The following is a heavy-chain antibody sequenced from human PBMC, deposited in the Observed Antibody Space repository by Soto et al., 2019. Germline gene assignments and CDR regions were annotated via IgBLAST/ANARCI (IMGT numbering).Heavy chain of an antibody. J-gene: IGHJ3*02. CDR3: ARGFDFWSGYSNPTDAFDI. CDR2: IYYSGST. V-gene: IGHV4-31*03. D-gene: IGHD3-3*01. CDR1: GGSISSGGYY. Sequence: SETLSLTCTVSGGSISSGGYYWSWIRQHPGKGLEWIGYIYYSGSTYYNPSLKSRVTISVDTSKNQFSLKLSSVTAADTAVYYCARGFDFWSGYSNPTDAFDIWGQGTMVTV.